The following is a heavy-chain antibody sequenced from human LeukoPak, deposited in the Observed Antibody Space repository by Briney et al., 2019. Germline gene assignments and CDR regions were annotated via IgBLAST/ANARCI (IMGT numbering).Heavy chain of an antibody. J-gene: IGHJ4*02. V-gene: IGHV4-4*07. D-gene: IGHD6-19*01. CDR3: ASGQWTLYYFDY. CDR2: IYTSGST. Sequence: SETLSLTCTVSGGSIGSYYWSWIRQPAGKGLEWIGRIYTSGSTNYNPSLKSRVTMSVDTSKNQFSLKLSSVTAADTAVYYCASGQWTLYYFDYWGQGTLVTVSS. CDR1: GGSIGSYY.